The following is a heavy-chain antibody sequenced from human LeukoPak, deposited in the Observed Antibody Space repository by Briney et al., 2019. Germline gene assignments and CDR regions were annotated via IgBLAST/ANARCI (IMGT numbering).Heavy chain of an antibody. CDR2: IIPIFGTA. J-gene: IGHJ5*02. Sequence: GASVKVSCKASGGTFSSYAISWVRQAPGQGLEWMGGIIPIFGTANYAQKFQGRVTITADESTSTAYMELSSLRSEDTAVYYCATEGDYYDSSGMNWFDPWGQGTLVTVSS. CDR3: ATEGDYYDSSGMNWFDP. D-gene: IGHD3-22*01. CDR1: GGTFSSYA. V-gene: IGHV1-69*13.